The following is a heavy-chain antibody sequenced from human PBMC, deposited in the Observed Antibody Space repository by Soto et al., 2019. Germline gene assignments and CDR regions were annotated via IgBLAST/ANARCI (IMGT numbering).Heavy chain of an antibody. CDR3: ARGYYDILTGYYENWFDP. J-gene: IGHJ5*02. CDR1: GGSVSSGSYY. D-gene: IGHD3-9*01. CDR2: IYYSGST. Sequence: SETLSLTCTVSGGSVSSGSYYWSWIRQPPGKGLEWIGYIYYSGSTNYNPSLKSRVTISVDTSKNQFSLKLSSVTAADTAVYYCARGYYDILTGYYENWFDPWGQGTLVTVSS. V-gene: IGHV4-61*01.